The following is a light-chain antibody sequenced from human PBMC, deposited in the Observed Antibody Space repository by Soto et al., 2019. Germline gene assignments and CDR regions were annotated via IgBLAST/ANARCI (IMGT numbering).Light chain of an antibody. CDR1: SSDVGAYNY. Sequence: QSALTQPASVSGSPGQSITISFTGTSSDVGAYNYVSWYQHHPGKVPKLLIYEVTNRPSGVSDRFSGSNSGNTASLTISVLQAEDEAEYYCSSKRDSSTLFVFGTGTQLTVL. J-gene: IGLJ6*01. V-gene: IGLV2-14*01. CDR2: EVT. CDR3: SSKRDSSTLFV.